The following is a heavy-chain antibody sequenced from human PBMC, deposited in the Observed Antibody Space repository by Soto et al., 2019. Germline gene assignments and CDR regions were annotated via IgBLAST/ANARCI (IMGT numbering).Heavy chain of an antibody. CDR1: VYSFTSYW. Sequence: GESLKISCKGSVYSFTSYWISWVRQMPGKGLEWMGRIDPSDSYTNYSPSFQGHVTISADKSISTAYLQWSSLKASDTAMYYCARQRTDCSSTSCYNWFDPWGQGTLVTVSS. J-gene: IGHJ5*02. D-gene: IGHD2-2*01. V-gene: IGHV5-10-1*01. CDR3: ARQRTDCSSTSCYNWFDP. CDR2: IDPSDSYT.